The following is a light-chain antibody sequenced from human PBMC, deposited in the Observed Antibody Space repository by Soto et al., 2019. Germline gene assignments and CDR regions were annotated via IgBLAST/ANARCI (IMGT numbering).Light chain of an antibody. CDR2: SAS. V-gene: IGKV1-17*03. J-gene: IGKJ4*01. Sequence: DIQMTQSPSAMSASVGDRVTISCRASHNINYYLAWFQQKPGKVPKRLIYSASSLQRGVHSKFSGSGYGTEFTLTITGRQPEDTAIYYCLQHNSYPLTFGGGTKVEIK. CDR3: LQHNSYPLT. CDR1: HNINYY.